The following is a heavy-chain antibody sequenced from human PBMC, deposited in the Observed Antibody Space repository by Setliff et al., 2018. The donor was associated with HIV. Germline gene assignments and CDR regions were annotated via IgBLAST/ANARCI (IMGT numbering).Heavy chain of an antibody. CDR3: ARGRHIEATIPLDH. D-gene: IGHD5-12*01. J-gene: IGHJ4*02. V-gene: IGHV4-34*01. CDR1: GGSFSDYY. CDR2: INDRGNT. Sequence: SETLSLTCTVSGGSFSDYYWTWIRQPPNEGLEWNGEINDRGNTNYMPSLRSRVTISVDTSKNQFSLKLTSVTAADSAIYYCARGRHIEATIPLDHWGQGTQVTVSS.